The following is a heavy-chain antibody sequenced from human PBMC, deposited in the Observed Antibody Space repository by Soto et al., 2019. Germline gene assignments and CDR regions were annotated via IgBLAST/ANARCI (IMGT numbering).Heavy chain of an antibody. CDR1: GYTFTSYG. D-gene: IGHD2-15*01. J-gene: IGHJ5*02. CDR2: ISAYNGNT. V-gene: IGHV1-18*01. CDR3: ARAPVVVVAATRGGWFDP. Sequence: QVQLVQSGAEVKKPGASVKVSCKASGYTFTSYGISWVRQAPGQGLEWMGWISAYNGNTNNAQKLQGRVTMTTDTSTSTAYMELRSLRSDDTAVYYCARAPVVVVAATRGGWFDPWGQGTLVTVSS.